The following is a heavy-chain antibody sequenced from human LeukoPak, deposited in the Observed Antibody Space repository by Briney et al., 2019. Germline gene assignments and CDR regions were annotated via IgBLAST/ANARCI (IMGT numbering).Heavy chain of an antibody. V-gene: IGHV5-51*01. J-gene: IGHJ4*02. CDR3: ARLTGMSVAPDY. Sequence: NTGESLKISCKGSGYSFTSYWIGWVRQMPGKGLEWMGIIYPGDSDTRYSPSFRGQVTISADKSISTASLQWSILKASDTAMYYCARLTGMSVAPDYWGQGTQVTVSS. D-gene: IGHD6-19*01. CDR1: GYSFTSYW. CDR2: IYPGDSDT.